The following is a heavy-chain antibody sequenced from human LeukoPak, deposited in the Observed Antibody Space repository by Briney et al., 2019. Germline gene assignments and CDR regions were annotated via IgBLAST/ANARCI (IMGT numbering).Heavy chain of an antibody. Sequence: SETLSLTCTVSGCSVSGYHWSWIRQPPGQGLEGIGHIYFTGSTTYNPSLKSRVTISVDTSQNQFSLILTFVTSADTAVYYCARVTAAGGGFDHWGQGTLVTVSS. D-gene: IGHD2-15*01. CDR3: ARVTAAGGGFDH. V-gene: IGHV4-59*02. CDR2: IYFTGST. CDR1: GCSVSGYH. J-gene: IGHJ4*02.